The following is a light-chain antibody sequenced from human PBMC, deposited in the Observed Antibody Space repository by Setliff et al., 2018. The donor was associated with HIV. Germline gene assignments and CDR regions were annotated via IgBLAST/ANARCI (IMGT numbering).Light chain of an antibody. V-gene: IGLV2-14*03. J-gene: IGLJ1*01. CDR2: DVS. Sequence: QSVLAQPASVSGSPGQSITISCTGTSSDVGGYNYVSWYQQHPGKVPKLMIYDVSNRPSGVSNRFSGSKSGNTASLTISGLQAEDEADYYCSSYTSSSPFFGTGTKVTVL. CDR3: SSYTSSSPF. CDR1: SSDVGGYNY.